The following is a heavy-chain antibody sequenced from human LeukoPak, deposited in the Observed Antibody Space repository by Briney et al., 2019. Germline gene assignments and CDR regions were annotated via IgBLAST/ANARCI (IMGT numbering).Heavy chain of an antibody. Sequence: SGGSLRLSCAASGFTFSNYGMDWVRQAPGKGLEWVAFIRHDGSNKYYVDSVKGRFTISRDNSENTLYLQMNSLRPGDTAMYYCAKDPTAHYYDSAVYFDYWGQGTLVTVSS. CDR2: IRHDGSNK. CDR1: GFTFSNYG. D-gene: IGHD3-22*01. V-gene: IGHV3-30*02. J-gene: IGHJ4*02. CDR3: AKDPTAHYYDSAVYFDY.